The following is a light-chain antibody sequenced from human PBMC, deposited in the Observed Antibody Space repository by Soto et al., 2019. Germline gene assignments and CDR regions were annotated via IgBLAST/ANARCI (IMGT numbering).Light chain of an antibody. CDR1: QSISNT. J-gene: IGKJ5*01. Sequence: ETVMTQSPATLSVSPGETATLSCRASQSISNTLVWYQQKPGQAPRLLISGASTRDTGIPARFRGSGSGTEFTLTISSLQSEDFGVYYCQQYSDWPLTFGQGTRLV. CDR3: QQYSDWPLT. CDR2: GAS. V-gene: IGKV3-15*01.